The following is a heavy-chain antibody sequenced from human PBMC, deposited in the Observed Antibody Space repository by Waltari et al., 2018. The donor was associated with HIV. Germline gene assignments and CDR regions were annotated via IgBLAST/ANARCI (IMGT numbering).Heavy chain of an antibody. D-gene: IGHD3-22*01. J-gene: IGHJ4*02. Sequence: EVQLLESGGDLQQPGGSLRLSCAASGFIFSSYAMSWVRQAPGRGLELVSSINGGTTGTFYAYAVKVRFTISRDSSKNMLYLQMNSLRAEDTAVYYCAKDRSYDSSGYFDYWGEGTLVTVSS. CDR3: AKDRSYDSSGYFDY. CDR1: GFIFSSYA. CDR2: INGGTTGT. V-gene: IGHV3-23*01.